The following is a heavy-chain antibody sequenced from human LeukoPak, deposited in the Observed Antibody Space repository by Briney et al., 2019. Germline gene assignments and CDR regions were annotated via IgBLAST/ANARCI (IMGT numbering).Heavy chain of an antibody. CDR2: ISGSGSST. CDR3: AKTVLTRTAGTIYHFDY. CDR1: GFTFSTYA. V-gene: IGHV3-23*01. D-gene: IGHD1-1*01. Sequence: GGSLRLSCAVSGFTFSTYAMSWVRQAPGKGLEWVSGISGSGSSTYYADSVKGRFTISRDNSKNTLYLQMNSLRAEDTAVYYCAKTVLTRTAGTIYHFDYWGQGTLVTVSS. J-gene: IGHJ4*02.